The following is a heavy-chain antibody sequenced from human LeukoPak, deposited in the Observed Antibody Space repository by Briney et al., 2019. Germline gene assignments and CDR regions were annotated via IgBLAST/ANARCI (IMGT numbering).Heavy chain of an antibody. Sequence: GGSLRLSCAAAGFTVSTNYMTWVREAPGKGLEWVPVIYSGGSTYYADSVKGRFTISRDNSKKTLYLQMNSLRAEDTAVYYCARWFFKQKGLDYWGQGTLVTVSS. CDR1: GFTVSTNY. V-gene: IGHV3-66*01. J-gene: IGHJ4*02. D-gene: IGHD3-10*01. CDR2: IYSGGST. CDR3: ARWFFKQKGLDY.